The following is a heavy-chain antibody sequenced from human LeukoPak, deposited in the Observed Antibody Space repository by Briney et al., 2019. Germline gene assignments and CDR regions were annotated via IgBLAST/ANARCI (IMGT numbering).Heavy chain of an antibody. J-gene: IGHJ4*02. D-gene: IGHD6-6*01. V-gene: IGHV1-18*01. CDR3: ARDQSIAARGSFDY. Sequence: ASVKVSCKASGYTFTSYGISWVRQAPGQGLEWMGWISAYNGNTNYAQKLQGRVTMTTDTSTSTAYMELRSLRSDDTAVYYCARDQSIAARGSFDYWGQGTLVIVSS. CDR1: GYTFTSYG. CDR2: ISAYNGNT.